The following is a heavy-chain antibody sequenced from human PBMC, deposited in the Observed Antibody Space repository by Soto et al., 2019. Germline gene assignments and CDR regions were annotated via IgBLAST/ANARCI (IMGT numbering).Heavy chain of an antibody. D-gene: IGHD3-10*01. J-gene: IGHJ3*02. CDR2: ISSSSSYI. V-gene: IGHV3-21*01. Sequence: PGGSLRLSCAASGFTFSSYSMNWVRQAPGKGLEWVSSISSSSSYIYYADSVKGRFTISRDNAKNSLYLQMNSLRAEDTAVYYCARVRGSGSYYIPHDAFDIWGQGTMVTVSS. CDR1: GFTFSSYS. CDR3: ARVRGSGSYYIPHDAFDI.